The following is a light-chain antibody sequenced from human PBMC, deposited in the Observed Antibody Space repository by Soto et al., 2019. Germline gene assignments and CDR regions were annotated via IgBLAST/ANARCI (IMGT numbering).Light chain of an antibody. CDR3: QQYSNWPPLYT. J-gene: IGKJ2*01. CDR2: DAS. V-gene: IGKV3-15*01. Sequence: EIVMTQSPATLSVSPGERATLSCRASQSVSSYLAWYQQKPGLPPRLLIYDASTRATGIPDRFSDSGSGTDFTLTISRLQSADFAVYYCQQYSNWPPLYTFGRGTKLEIK. CDR1: QSVSSY.